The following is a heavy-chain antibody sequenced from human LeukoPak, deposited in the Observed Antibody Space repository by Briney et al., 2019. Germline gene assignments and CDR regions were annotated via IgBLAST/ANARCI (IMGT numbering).Heavy chain of an antibody. CDR3: ARDPEGDWYFDL. V-gene: IGHV3-33*01. J-gene: IGHJ2*01. CDR2: IWYDGSNK. Sequence: GGSLRLSCAASGFTFSSYGMHWVRQAPGKGLEGVAVIWYDGSNKYYADSVKGRFTISRDNSKNTLYLQMNSLRAEDTAVYYCARDPEGDWYFDLWGRGTLVTVSS. CDR1: GFTFSSYG. D-gene: IGHD1-14*01.